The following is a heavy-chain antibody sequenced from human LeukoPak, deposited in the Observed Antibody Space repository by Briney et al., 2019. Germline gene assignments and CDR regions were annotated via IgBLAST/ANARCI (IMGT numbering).Heavy chain of an antibody. CDR3: ARPLSSGSPQGLPTSPHLDY. CDR1: GLIFNTYS. J-gene: IGHJ4*02. D-gene: IGHD3-10*01. V-gene: IGHV3-21*01. Sequence: GGSLRLSCAASGLIFNTYSMNWVRQAPGKGLEWVSSISSTTSYIFYADSVKGRFTISRDNAKNSLYLQMTSLRAEDTAVYYCARPLSSGSPQGLPTSPHLDYWGQGTLVTISS. CDR2: ISSTTSYI.